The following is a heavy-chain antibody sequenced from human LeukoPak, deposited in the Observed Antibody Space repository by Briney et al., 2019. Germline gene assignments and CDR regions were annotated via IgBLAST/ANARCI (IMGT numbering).Heavy chain of an antibody. V-gene: IGHV3-23*01. Sequence: GRSLRLSCAASGFTFSPASLHWVRQAPGRGLEWVSAFDTGFGTYYPDSLKGRFNISRDNSKNTLFLQMNSLRAEDTAVYYCARSSGWWSLDYWGQGTLVSVSS. J-gene: IGHJ4*02. D-gene: IGHD6-19*01. CDR2: FDTGFGT. CDR1: GFTFSPAS. CDR3: ARSSGWWSLDY.